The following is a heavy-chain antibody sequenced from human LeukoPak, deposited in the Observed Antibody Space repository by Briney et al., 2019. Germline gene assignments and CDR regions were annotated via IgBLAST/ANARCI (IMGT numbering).Heavy chain of an antibody. Sequence: PGGSLRLSCAASGFTFSSYSMNWVRQAPGKGLEWVSYISSSSTIYYADSVKGRFTISRDNAKNSLYLQMNSLRAEDTAVYYCARETSAMGFDYWGQGTLVTVSS. CDR3: ARETSAMGFDY. CDR1: GFTFSSYS. CDR2: ISSSSTI. V-gene: IGHV3-48*01. J-gene: IGHJ4*02. D-gene: IGHD1-1*01.